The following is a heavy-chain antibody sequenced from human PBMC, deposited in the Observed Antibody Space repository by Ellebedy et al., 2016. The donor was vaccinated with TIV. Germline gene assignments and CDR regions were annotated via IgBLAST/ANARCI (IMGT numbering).Heavy chain of an antibody. Sequence: SETLSLXCTVSGGSISSYYWSWIRQPPGKGLEWIGYIYYSGSTNYNPSLKSRVTISVDTSKNQFSLKLSSVTAADTAVYYCARRAPPYAGGMDVWGQGTTVTVSS. V-gene: IGHV4-59*01. J-gene: IGHJ6*02. CDR2: IYYSGST. CDR1: GGSISSYY. CDR3: ARRAPPYAGGMDV. D-gene: IGHD2-2*01.